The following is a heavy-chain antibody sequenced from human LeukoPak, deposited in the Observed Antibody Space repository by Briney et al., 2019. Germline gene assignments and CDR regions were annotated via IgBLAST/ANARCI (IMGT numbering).Heavy chain of an antibody. Sequence: GGSLRLSCAASGFTFDDYAMHWVRQAPGKGLEWVSGSSWNSGSIGYADSVKGRFTISRDNAKNSLYLQMNSLRAEDMALYYCAKDNIAYCGGDCSGWFDPWGQGTLVTVSS. D-gene: IGHD2-21*02. J-gene: IGHJ5*02. V-gene: IGHV3-9*03. CDR3: AKDNIAYCGGDCSGWFDP. CDR1: GFTFDDYA. CDR2: SSWNSGSI.